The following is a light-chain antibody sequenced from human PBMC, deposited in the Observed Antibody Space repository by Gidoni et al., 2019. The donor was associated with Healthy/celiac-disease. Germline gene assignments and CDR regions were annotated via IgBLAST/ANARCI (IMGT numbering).Light chain of an antibody. CDR2: GAS. V-gene: IGKV3-15*01. CDR1: QSVGSN. CDR3: QQYSGGPPLT. Sequence: IVMTQSPATLSVSPGERATLSCRASQSVGSNLAWYQHKPGQAPRLLISGASTRATGVPARFIGSGSGTEFTLTINGLQSEDFAVYYCQQYSGGPPLTFGQXTKVDLK. J-gene: IGKJ1*01.